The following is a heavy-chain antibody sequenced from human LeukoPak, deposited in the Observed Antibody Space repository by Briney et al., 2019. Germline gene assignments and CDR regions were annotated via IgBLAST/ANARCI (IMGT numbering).Heavy chain of an antibody. J-gene: IGHJ4*02. D-gene: IGHD2-2*01. Sequence: GGSLRLSCAASGFTFSSYSMNWVRQAPGKGLEWVSSISSSSSDIYYADSVKGRFTISRDNAKNSLYLQMNSLRAEDTAVYYCARAGCSSTSCYSGFDYWGQGTLVTVSS. CDR2: ISSSSSDI. CDR1: GFTFSSYS. V-gene: IGHV3-21*01. CDR3: ARAGCSSTSCYSGFDY.